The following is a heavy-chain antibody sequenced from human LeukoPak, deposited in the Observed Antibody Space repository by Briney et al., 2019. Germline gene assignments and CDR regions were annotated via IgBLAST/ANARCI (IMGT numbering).Heavy chain of an antibody. V-gene: IGHV3-74*01. CDR2: IHTDGSST. D-gene: IGHD1-20*01. CDR3: ARANNYYFDY. CDR1: GFTFSTYW. J-gene: IGHJ4*02. Sequence: PGGSLRLSCAASGFTFSTYWMHWVRQAPGKGLVWVSRIHTDGSSTRYADSVKGRFTISRDNAKNTLYLQMNSLRAEDTAVYYCARANNYYFDYWGQGTLVTVSS.